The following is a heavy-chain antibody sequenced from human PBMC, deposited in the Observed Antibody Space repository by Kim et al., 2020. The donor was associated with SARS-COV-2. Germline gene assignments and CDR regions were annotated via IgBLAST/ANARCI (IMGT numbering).Heavy chain of an antibody. CDR3: ARGGSSGYSTMFAY. V-gene: IGHV4-31*02. D-gene: IGHD3-22*01. Sequence: PALKSRVTISVDTSKNQFSLRLGSVTAADTAVYYCARGGSSGYSTMFAYWGQGTLVTVSS. J-gene: IGHJ4*02.